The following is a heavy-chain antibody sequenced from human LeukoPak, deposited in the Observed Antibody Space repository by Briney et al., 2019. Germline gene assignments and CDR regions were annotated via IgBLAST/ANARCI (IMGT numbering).Heavy chain of an antibody. CDR3: ARVGRFGEYPFDY. CDR1: GGSISSYY. Sequence: SETLSLTCTVSGGSISSYYWSWIRQPPGKGLEWIGYIYYSGSTNYNPSLKSRVTISVDTSKNQFSLKLSSVTAADTAVYYCARVGRFGEYPFDYWGQGTLVTVSS. CDR2: IYYSGST. J-gene: IGHJ4*02. V-gene: IGHV4-59*01. D-gene: IGHD3-10*01.